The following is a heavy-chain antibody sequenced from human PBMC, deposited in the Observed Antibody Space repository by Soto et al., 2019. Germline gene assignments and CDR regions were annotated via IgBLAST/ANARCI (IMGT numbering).Heavy chain of an antibody. D-gene: IGHD3-22*01. J-gene: IGHJ6*02. CDR3: ARGYDSSGYYSHYYYYYGMDV. CDR1: GGTFSSYA. V-gene: IGHV1-69*06. CDR2: IIPIFGTA. Sequence: ASVKVSCKASGGTFSSYAISWVRQAPGQGLEWMGGIIPIFGTANYAQKFQGRVTITADKSTSTAYMELSSLRSEDTAAYYCARGYDSSGYYSHYYYYYGMDVWGQGTTVTVSS.